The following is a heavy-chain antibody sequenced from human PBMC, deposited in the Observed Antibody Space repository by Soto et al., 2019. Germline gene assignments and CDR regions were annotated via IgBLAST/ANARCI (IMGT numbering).Heavy chain of an antibody. V-gene: IGHV3-23*01. D-gene: IGHD5-12*01. CDR2: IGGRGNSA. Sequence: PGESLKISCAASGFIFTTFALNWARQAPGKGLEWVSVIGGRGNSAYYADSVQGRFTISRDNSKNTLSLQMSSLTADDTAIYYCVREGRGSFDFWGRGTMVTVSS. J-gene: IGHJ3*01. CDR1: GFIFTTFA. CDR3: VREGRGSFDF.